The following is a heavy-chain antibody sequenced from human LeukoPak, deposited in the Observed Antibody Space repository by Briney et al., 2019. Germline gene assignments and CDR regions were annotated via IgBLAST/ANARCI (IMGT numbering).Heavy chain of an antibody. D-gene: IGHD2-21*02. CDR2: ISGSGGST. J-gene: IGHJ4*02. CDR1: GFTFTTYA. Sequence: PGGSLRLSCAASGFTFTTYAMSWVRQAPGKGLEWVSAISGSGGSTYYADSVKGRFTISRDNSKNTLYLQMNSLRAEDTAVYYCAKLGGVVTRALFDYWGQGTLVTVSS. CDR3: AKLGGVVTRALFDY. V-gene: IGHV3-23*01.